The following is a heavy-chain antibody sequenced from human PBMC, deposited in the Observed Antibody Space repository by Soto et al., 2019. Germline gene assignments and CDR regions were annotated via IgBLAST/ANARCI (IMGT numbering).Heavy chain of an antibody. CDR2: IIPVFGTA. D-gene: IGHD4-17*01. J-gene: IGHJ6*02. V-gene: IGHV1-69*12. CDR1: GGSLSNYG. Sequence: QVQLVQSGAEVKKPGSSVKVSCKASGGSLSNYGISWVRQAPGQGLEWMGGIIPVFGTANYAQKFQGRVTITADESTNIVYMDVTSLRSEDTAVYYCARGHATKIVVTTYYAMDVWGQGTTVTVSS. CDR3: ARGHATKIVVTTYYAMDV.